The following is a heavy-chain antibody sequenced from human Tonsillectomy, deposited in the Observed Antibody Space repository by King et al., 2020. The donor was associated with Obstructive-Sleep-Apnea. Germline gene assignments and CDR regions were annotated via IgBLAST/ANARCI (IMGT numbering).Heavy chain of an antibody. CDR3: GRDFLDSVGYYYYGMDV. V-gene: IGHV3-66*01. J-gene: IGHJ6*02. CDR2: IYSGGST. D-gene: IGHD5/OR15-5a*01. CDR1: GFTVSSND. Sequence: VQLVESGGGLVQPGGCLRLSGAASGFTVSSNDMLGVRQAPGKGLEWVSVIYSGGSTYYADSVTGKFTISRDNSKDTLDLQMNSLAAEDRAVYYCGRDFLDSVGYYYYGMDVWGRGTTVTVS.